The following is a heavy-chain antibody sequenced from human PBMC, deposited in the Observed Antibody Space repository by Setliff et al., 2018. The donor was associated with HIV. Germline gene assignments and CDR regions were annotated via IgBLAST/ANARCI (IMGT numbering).Heavy chain of an antibody. CDR1: GASISSYY. CDR2: ISPTGNT. V-gene: IGHV4-59*03. D-gene: IGHD5-12*01. CDR3: AKSSPSIGYISDH. Sequence: PSETLSLTCSVSGASISSYYWSWIRQPPGKGLEWIGYISPTGNTNYNPSLKSRVTISTDTSKNQFSLNVRSVTAADTAVYLCAKSSPSIGYISDHWGQGTLVTVSS. J-gene: IGHJ4*02.